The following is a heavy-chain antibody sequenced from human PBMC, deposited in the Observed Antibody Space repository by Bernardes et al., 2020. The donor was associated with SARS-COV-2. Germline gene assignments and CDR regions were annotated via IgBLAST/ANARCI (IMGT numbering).Heavy chain of an antibody. CDR3: AKRATAIDGEYYDYGMDV. V-gene: IGHV3-23*01. D-gene: IGHD4-17*01. CDR2: TSGSGGSS. J-gene: IGHJ6*02. CDR1: GYTFSSKV. Sequence: RRCMRLSCEASGYTFSSKVMSRAREAPGKGLEWISATSGSGGSSYYPVDVKDRFTISRDHSKNTLYLQMNSLRAEDTAVYYLAKRATAIDGEYYDYGMDVWGQGTTVTVSS.